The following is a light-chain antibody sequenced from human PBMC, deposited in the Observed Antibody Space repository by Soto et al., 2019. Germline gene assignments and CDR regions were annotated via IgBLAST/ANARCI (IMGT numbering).Light chain of an antibody. CDR2: DAS. Sequence: EIVLTQSPATLSLSPGERATLSCRASHSIITYLAWYQQKPGQAPRLLIYDASNRATGIPARFSGSGSGTDFTLTISSLEPEDFAVYYCQQRINWPWTFGQGTKVEIK. CDR3: QQRINWPWT. J-gene: IGKJ1*01. CDR1: HSIITY. V-gene: IGKV3-11*01.